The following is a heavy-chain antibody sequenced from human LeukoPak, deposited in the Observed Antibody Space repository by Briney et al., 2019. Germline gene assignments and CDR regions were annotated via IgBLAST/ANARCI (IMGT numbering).Heavy chain of an antibody. CDR3: ARSYYFYMDV. CDR1: GGSIRSSSYY. J-gene: IGHJ6*03. Sequence: PSETLSLTCTVSGGSIRSSSYYWGWIRQPPGKGLEWIGSIYYSGSTYYNPSPKSRVTISVDTSKNQFSLKLSSVTAADTAVYYCARSYYFYMDVWGKGTTVTVSS. V-gene: IGHV4-39*01. CDR2: IYYSGST.